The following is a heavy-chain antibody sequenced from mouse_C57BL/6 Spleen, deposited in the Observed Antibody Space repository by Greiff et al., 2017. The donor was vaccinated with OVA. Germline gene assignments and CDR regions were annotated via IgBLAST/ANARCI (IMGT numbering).Heavy chain of an antibody. V-gene: IGHV5-17*01. CDR1: GFTFSDYG. CDR2: ISSGRSTI. J-gene: IGHJ4*01. Sequence: EVQLVESGGGLVKPGGSLKLSCAASGFTFSDYGMHWVRQAPEKGLEWVAYISSGRSTIYYADTVKGRFTISRDNAKNTLFLQMTSLRSEDTAMYYCAFYYYGSSYYAMDYWGQGTSVTVSS. D-gene: IGHD1-1*01. CDR3: AFYYYGSSYYAMDY.